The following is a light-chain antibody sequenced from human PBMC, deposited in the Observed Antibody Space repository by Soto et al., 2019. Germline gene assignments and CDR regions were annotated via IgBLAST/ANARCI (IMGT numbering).Light chain of an antibody. Sequence: QSALTQPASVSGSPGQSITISRTGTSSDVGGYNYVSWYQQHPGKAPKLMIYEVSNRPSGVSIRFSGSKSDNTASLTISGLQAEDEADYYCSSYTSSSTYVVFGGGTQLTVL. CDR2: EVS. V-gene: IGLV2-14*01. CDR3: SSYTSSSTYVV. CDR1: SSDVGGYNY. J-gene: IGLJ2*01.